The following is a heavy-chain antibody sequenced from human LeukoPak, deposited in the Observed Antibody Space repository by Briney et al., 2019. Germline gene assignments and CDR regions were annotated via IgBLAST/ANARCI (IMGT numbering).Heavy chain of an antibody. D-gene: IGHD6-13*01. CDR2: ISSSGSTI. Sequence: GGSLRLSCAASGFTFSDYYMSWIRQAPGKGLEWISYISSSGSTIYYADSVKGQFTISRDNSKNTLYLQMNSLRAEDTAVYYCGRDDATSQQLISTVDYWGQGTLVTVSS. CDR3: GRDDATSQQLISTVDY. V-gene: IGHV3-11*04. CDR1: GFTFSDYY. J-gene: IGHJ4*02.